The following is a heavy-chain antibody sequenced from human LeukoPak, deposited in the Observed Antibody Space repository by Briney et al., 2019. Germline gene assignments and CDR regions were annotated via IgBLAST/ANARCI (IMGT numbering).Heavy chain of an antibody. V-gene: IGHV3-48*03. Sequence: GGSLRLSCAASGFTFSSYEMNWVRQAPGKGLEWVSYISSSGSTIYYADSVKGRFTISRDNAKNSLYLQMNSLRAEDTAVYYCARDPLVRTVTTVPYDFDYWGQGTLVTVSS. D-gene: IGHD4-17*01. J-gene: IGHJ4*02. CDR1: GFTFSSYE. CDR2: ISSSGSTI. CDR3: ARDPLVRTVTTVPYDFDY.